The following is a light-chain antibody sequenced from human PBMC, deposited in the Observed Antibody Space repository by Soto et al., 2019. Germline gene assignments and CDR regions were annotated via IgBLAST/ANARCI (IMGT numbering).Light chain of an antibody. CDR3: QQYNTWPRT. Sequence: EIVMTQSPATLSVSPGERATLSCRASQSVSSNLAWYQHNPGQAPRLLINGASTRAIGIPARFRGSGSGTEFTLTISSLQSEDSAVYYCQQYNTWPRTFGQGTKVEIK. V-gene: IGKV3-15*01. CDR2: GAS. CDR1: QSVSSN. J-gene: IGKJ1*01.